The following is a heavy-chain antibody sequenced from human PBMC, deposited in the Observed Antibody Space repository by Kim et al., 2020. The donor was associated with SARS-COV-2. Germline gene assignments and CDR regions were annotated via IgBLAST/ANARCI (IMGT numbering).Heavy chain of an antibody. CDR2: IYHSGST. D-gene: IGHD3-10*01. V-gene: IGHV4-4*02. Sequence: SETLSLTCAVSGGSISSSNWWSWVRQPPGKGLEWIGEIYHSGSTNYNPSLKSRVTISVDKSKNQFSLKLSSVTAADTAVYYCAHYGSGSYYNRLYYFDYWGQGTLVTVSS. CDR1: GGSISSSNW. J-gene: IGHJ4*02. CDR3: AHYGSGSYYNRLYYFDY.